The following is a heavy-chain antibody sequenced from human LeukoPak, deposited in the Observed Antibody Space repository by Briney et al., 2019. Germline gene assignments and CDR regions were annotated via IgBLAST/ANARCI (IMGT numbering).Heavy chain of an antibody. Sequence: PGGSLRLSCAGSGFTFSNFWVHWVRQAPGKGLVWVSRVNEDGSRTDYADSVQGRFSISRDNAKNRLYLQMNSLTVEDTAVYYCASSMSGRYDFWGQGTLVTVSS. CDR1: GFTFSNFW. D-gene: IGHD1-26*01. V-gene: IGHV3-74*01. J-gene: IGHJ4*02. CDR2: VNEDGSRT. CDR3: ASSMSGRYDF.